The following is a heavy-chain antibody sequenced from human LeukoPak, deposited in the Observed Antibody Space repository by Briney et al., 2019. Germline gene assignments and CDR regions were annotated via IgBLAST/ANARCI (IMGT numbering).Heavy chain of an antibody. Sequence: GGSLRLSCAASGLSSCRNAMSWVRQAPGKGLEWVSTIRGSGTNTDYADSVKGRFTISRDNSKNTLYLQMNSLRAGDTAVYYCAKGGGYDGAWSSDLIFHDYFYMDVWGKGTTVTVSS. CDR2: IRGSGTNT. D-gene: IGHD5-12*01. CDR1: GLSSCRNA. CDR3: AKGGGYDGAWSSDLIFHDYFYMDV. J-gene: IGHJ6*03. V-gene: IGHV3-23*01.